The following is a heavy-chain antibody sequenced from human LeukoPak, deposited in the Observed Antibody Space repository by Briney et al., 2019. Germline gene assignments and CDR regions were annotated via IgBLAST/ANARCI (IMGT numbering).Heavy chain of an antibody. CDR3: SRENGAFSPFGY. D-gene: IGHD2-8*01. CDR2: ISLSGLT. V-gene: IGHV4-4*02. Sequence: PSETLSLTCGVSGGSITSTNWWSWVRQPPGQGLEWVGEISLSGLTNYNPSLKSRVTMALDKSKNHLSLNLTSVTAADTAVYYCSRENGAFSPFGYWGQGTLVTVPS. J-gene: IGHJ4*02. CDR1: GGSITSTNW.